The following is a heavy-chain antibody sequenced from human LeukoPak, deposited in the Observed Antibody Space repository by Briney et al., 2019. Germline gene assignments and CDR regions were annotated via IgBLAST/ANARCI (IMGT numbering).Heavy chain of an antibody. D-gene: IGHD1-26*01. V-gene: IGHV3-23*01. Sequence: PGGSLRLSCAASGFTFSSNAMSWVRQAPGKGLEWVSAISTGGGSTYYADSVKGRFTISRDNPNNTLYLQMNNLRAEDTAVYYCTTALVWESTFDYWGQGTLVTVSS. J-gene: IGHJ4*02. CDR2: ISTGGGST. CDR1: GFTFSSNA. CDR3: TTALVWESTFDY.